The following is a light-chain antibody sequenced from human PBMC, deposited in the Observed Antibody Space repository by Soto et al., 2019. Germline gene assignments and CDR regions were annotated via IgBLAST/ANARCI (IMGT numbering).Light chain of an antibody. J-gene: IGKJ1*01. CDR3: QQYGRSPPT. Sequence: EIVLTQSPGTLSLSPGERATLSCRARQSVSSNYLAWYQQKPGQAPRLIIYAASKRATGIPDRFSGSGSGADFTLTISRLEPEDFAVYYCQQYGRSPPTFGQGTKVEFK. V-gene: IGKV3-20*01. CDR2: AAS. CDR1: QSVSSNY.